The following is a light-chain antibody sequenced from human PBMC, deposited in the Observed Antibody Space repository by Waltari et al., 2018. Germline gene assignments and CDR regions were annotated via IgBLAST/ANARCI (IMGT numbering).Light chain of an antibody. V-gene: IGLV2-11*01. CDR2: DVS. J-gene: IGLJ3*02. CDR3: CSYAGSYTWV. CDR1: SSDVGGYNY. Sequence: QSALTQPRSVSGSPGQSVTISCTGTSSDVGGYNYVSRYQQHPGKAPKLMIYDVSKRPSGVPDRFSGSKSGSTASLPISWLQAEDAAEYYCCSYAGSYTWVFGGGTKLTVL.